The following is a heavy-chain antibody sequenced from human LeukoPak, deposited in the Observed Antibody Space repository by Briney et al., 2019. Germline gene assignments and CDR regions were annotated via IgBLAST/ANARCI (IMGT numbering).Heavy chain of an antibody. D-gene: IGHD2-2*01. CDR1: GYSISSGYY. Sequence: SETLSLTCAVSGYSISSGYYWGWIRQPPGKGLEWIGSIYHSGSTYYNPSLKSRVTISVDTPKNQFSLKLSSVTAADTAVYYCARWDCSSTSCYEPYWFDPWGQGTLVTVSS. CDR3: ARWDCSSTSCYEPYWFDP. CDR2: IYHSGST. J-gene: IGHJ5*02. V-gene: IGHV4-38-2*01.